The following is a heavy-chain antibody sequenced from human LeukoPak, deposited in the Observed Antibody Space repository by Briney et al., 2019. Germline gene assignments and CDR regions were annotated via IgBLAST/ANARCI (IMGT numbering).Heavy chain of an antibody. CDR3: ASPVGATTVRAFDI. Sequence: GGSLRLSCAASGFTFSNYNMNWVRQAPGKGLEWVSSISSSGSYIYYADSVKGRFTISRDNAKNSLYLQMNSLKTEDTAVYYCASPVGATTVRAFDIWGQGTMVTVSS. CDR2: ISSSGSYI. D-gene: IGHD1-26*01. CDR1: GFTFSNYN. V-gene: IGHV3-21*04. J-gene: IGHJ3*02.